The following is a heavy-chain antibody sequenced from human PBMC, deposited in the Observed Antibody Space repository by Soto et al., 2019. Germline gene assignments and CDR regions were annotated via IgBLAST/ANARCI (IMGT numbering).Heavy chain of an antibody. Sequence: EVQLVESGGGLVQPGGSLRLSCAASGFTFSTYWMHWVRQAPGKGLVWVSRTNTDGSSTTYADSVEGRFTIPRDNAKNTLYLQMNSLRAEDTAVYYCARGTRVIPAESDFDYWGQGTLVTVSS. CDR2: TNTDGSST. D-gene: IGHD2-2*01. J-gene: IGHJ4*02. V-gene: IGHV3-74*01. CDR3: ARGTRVIPAESDFDY. CDR1: GFTFSTYW.